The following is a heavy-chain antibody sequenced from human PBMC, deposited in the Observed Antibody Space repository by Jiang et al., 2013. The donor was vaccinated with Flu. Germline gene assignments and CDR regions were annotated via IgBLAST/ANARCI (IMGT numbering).Heavy chain of an antibody. J-gene: IGHJ6*02. D-gene: IGHD3-10*01. Sequence: LLKPSETLSLTCAVYGGSFSGYYWSWIRQPPGKGLEWIGEINHSGSTNYNPSLKSRVTISVDTSKNQFSLKLSSVTAADTAVYYCARGEGSGSYYPLPYGMDVWGQGTTVTVSS. CDR2: INHSGST. CDR1: GGSFSGYY. V-gene: IGHV4-34*01. CDR3: ARGEGSGSYYPLPYGMDV.